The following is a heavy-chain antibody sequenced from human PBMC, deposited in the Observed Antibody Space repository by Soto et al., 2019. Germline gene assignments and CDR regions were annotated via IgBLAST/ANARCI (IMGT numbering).Heavy chain of an antibody. Sequence: PSETLSLTCTFSGGSISSSSYDWGWIRHPPGKGLEWIGSIYYSGSPYYNPSLKSRVTMSVDRSRNQFSLKLNSVTAADTAVYYCARVRREYDNSGPVDYWGQGTLVTVS. J-gene: IGHJ4*02. D-gene: IGHD3-22*01. CDR1: GGSISSSSYD. V-gene: IGHV4-39*07. CDR2: IYYSGSP. CDR3: ARVRREYDNSGPVDY.